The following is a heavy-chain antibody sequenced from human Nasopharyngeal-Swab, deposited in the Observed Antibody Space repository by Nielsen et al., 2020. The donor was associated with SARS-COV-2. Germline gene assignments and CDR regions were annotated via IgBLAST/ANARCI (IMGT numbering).Heavy chain of an antibody. CDR3: AREDIDSAGGMDV. V-gene: IGHV3-64*02. D-gene: IGHD2-15*01. CDR1: GFALSDYT. CDR2: ISNSGRSA. Sequence: GGSLRLSCAASGFALSDYTMNWVRQAPGKGLEYVSAISNSGRSAYYADSVKGRFTISRDNSKNTLFLQMGRLRTEDMAVYYCAREDIDSAGGMDVWGQGTTVTVSS. J-gene: IGHJ6*02.